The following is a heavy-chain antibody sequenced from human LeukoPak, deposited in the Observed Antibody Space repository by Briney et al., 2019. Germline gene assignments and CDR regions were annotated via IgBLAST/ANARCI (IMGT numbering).Heavy chain of an antibody. V-gene: IGHV4-34*01. J-gene: IGHJ4*02. Sequence: PSETLSLTCTVSGGSISSYYWSWIRQPPGKGLGWIGEINHSGSTNYNPSLKSRVTISVDTSKNQFSLKLSSVTAADTAVYYCARVSGKKWLRPYYFDYWGQGTLVTVSS. CDR2: INHSGST. CDR1: GGSISSYY. CDR3: ARVSGKKWLRPYYFDY. D-gene: IGHD5-12*01.